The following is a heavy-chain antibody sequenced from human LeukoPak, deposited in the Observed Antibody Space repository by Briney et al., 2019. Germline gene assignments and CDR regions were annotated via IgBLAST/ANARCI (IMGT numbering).Heavy chain of an antibody. V-gene: IGHV4-4*07. CDR3: ARIDSSGYYLAGYAFDI. Sequence: PLETLSLTCTVSGGSISSYYWSWIRQPAGKGLEWIGRIYTSGSTNYNPSLKSRVTMSVDTSKNQFSLKLSSVTAADTAVYYCARIDSSGYYLAGYAFDIWGQGTMVTVSS. J-gene: IGHJ3*02. D-gene: IGHD3-22*01. CDR2: IYTSGST. CDR1: GGSISSYY.